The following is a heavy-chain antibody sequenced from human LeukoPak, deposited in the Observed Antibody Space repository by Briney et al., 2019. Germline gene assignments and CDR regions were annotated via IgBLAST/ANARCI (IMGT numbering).Heavy chain of an antibody. V-gene: IGHV1-18*01. D-gene: IGHD5-12*01. Sequence: GASVKVSCKASGYTFTSYGISWVRQAPGQGLEWIGWISAYNGNTNYAQKLQGRVTMTTDTSTSTAYMELRSLRSDDTAVYYCARSDIVATIDRVFFDYWGQGTLVTVSS. CDR1: GYTFTSYG. CDR2: ISAYNGNT. CDR3: ARSDIVATIDRVFFDY. J-gene: IGHJ4*02.